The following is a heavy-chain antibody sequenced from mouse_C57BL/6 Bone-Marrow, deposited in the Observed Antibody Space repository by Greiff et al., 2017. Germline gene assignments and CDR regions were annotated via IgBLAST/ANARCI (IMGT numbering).Heavy chain of an antibody. D-gene: IGHD2-5*01. J-gene: IGHJ1*03. CDR1: GYTFTSYW. V-gene: IGHV1-55*01. CDR3: TTSYYYSNWYFDV. Sequence: VQLQQPGAELVKPGASVKMSCKASGYTFTSYWITWVKQRPGQGLEWIGDIYPGSGSTNYNEKFKSKATLTVDTSSSTAYMQLSSLTSEDTAVYYCTTSYYYSNWYFDVWGTGTTVTVSS. CDR2: IYPGSGST.